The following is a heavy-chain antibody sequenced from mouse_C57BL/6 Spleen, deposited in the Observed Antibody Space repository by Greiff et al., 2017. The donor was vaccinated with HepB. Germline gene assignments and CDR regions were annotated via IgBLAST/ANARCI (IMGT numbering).Heavy chain of an antibody. D-gene: IGHD2-5*01. J-gene: IGHJ4*01. CDR3: AREGYSNLYYAMDY. CDR2: IYPGSGST. CDR1: GYTFTSYW. V-gene: IGHV1-55*01. Sequence: QVQLQQSGAELVKPGASVKMSCKASGYTFTSYWITWVKQRPGQGLEWIGDIYPGSGSTNYNEKFKSKATLTVDTSSSTAYMQLSSLTSEDSAVYYCAREGYSNLYYAMDYWGQGTSVTVSS.